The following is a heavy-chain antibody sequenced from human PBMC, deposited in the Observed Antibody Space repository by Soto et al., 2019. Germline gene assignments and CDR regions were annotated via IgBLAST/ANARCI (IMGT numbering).Heavy chain of an antibody. D-gene: IGHD4-17*01. CDR2: IYYSGST. CDR1: GGSISSYY. J-gene: IGHJ4*02. V-gene: IGHV4-59*01. CDR3: ARALGHDYGDYFFDY. Sequence: SETLSLTCTVSGGSISSYYWSWIRQPPGKGLEWIGYIYYSGSTNYNPSLKSRVTISVDTSKNQFSLKLSSVTAADTAVYYCARALGHDYGDYFFDYWGQGTLVTVSS.